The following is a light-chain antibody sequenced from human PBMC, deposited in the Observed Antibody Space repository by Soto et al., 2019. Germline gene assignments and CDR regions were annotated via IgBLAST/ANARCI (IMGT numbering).Light chain of an antibody. J-gene: IGLJ1*01. V-gene: IGLV2-23*02. Sequence: SVLTQPASVSGSPGQSITISCTGTSSDVGSYNLVSWYQQHPGKAPKLVIYEVSKRPSGVSNRFSGSKSGNTASLTISGLQAEDEADYYCCSYAGSRTYVFGTGTKVNVL. CDR1: SSDVGSYNL. CDR3: CSYAGSRTYV. CDR2: EVS.